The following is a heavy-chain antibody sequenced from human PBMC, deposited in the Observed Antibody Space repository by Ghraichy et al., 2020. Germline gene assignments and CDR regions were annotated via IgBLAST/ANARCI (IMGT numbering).Heavy chain of an antibody. Sequence: GGSLRLSCAASGFTFSSYGMHWVRQAPGKGLEWVAVIWYDGSNKYYADSVKGRFTISRDNSKNTLYLQMNSLRAEDTAVYYCARDRSGWATKSGGGMDVWGQGTTVTVSS. CDR2: IWYDGSNK. D-gene: IGHD6-19*01. CDR3: ARDRSGWATKSGGGMDV. J-gene: IGHJ6*02. V-gene: IGHV3-33*01. CDR1: GFTFSSYG.